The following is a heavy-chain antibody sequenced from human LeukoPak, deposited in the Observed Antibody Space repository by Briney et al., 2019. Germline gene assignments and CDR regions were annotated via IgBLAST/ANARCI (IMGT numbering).Heavy chain of an antibody. CDR1: GFTFSSYA. Sequence: GGSLRLSCAASGFTFSSYAMSWVRQAPGKGLEWVSAISGSGGSTYYADSVKGRFTISRDNSKNTLYLQMNSLRAEDTAVYYCAKEPPYIAVAGTRFDYWGQGTLVTVSS. V-gene: IGHV3-23*01. CDR3: AKEPPYIAVAGTRFDY. D-gene: IGHD6-19*01. CDR2: ISGSGGST. J-gene: IGHJ4*02.